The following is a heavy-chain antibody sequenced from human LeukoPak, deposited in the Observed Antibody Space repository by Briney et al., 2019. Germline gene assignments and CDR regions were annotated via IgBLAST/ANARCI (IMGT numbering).Heavy chain of an antibody. V-gene: IGHV4-4*07. J-gene: IGHJ3*02. CDR2: IYTSGST. CDR1: GGSISSYY. Sequence: PSETLSLTCTVSGGSISSYYWSWIRQPAGKGLEWIGRIYTSGSTNYNPSLKSRVTMSLDTSKNQFSLRLRSVTAADTAVYFCARDVEVGLAFHIWGQGTIVTVSS. CDR3: ARDVEVGLAFHI. D-gene: IGHD2-21*01.